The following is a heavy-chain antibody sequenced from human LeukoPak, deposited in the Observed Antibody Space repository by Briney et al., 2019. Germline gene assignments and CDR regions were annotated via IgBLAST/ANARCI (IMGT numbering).Heavy chain of an antibody. CDR3: AKDIQVST. CDR1: GFTFSNSA. D-gene: IGHD5/OR15-5a*01. Sequence: PGGSLRLSCAASGFTFSNSAMTWVRQAPGKGLEWVSLISFSGESIFYAESVKGRFTIARDNSKDSLYLQMNSLRAEDTAIYYCAKDIQVSTWGLGTMVTVSS. CDR2: ISFSGESI. J-gene: IGHJ3*01. V-gene: IGHV3-23*01.